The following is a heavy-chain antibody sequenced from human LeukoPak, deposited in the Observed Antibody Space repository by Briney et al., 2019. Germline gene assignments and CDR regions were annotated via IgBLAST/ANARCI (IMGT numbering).Heavy chain of an antibody. Sequence: SGRSLRLSCAAAGFTFTNYAMSWVRQAPRGGMGWDLFISGPGVFTYYADSVKGRFTISRDNSKNTLYLQMNSLRAEDTAVYYCAKNVGFCSSFSCYNPLDSWGQGTLVTVHS. CDR2: ISGPGVFT. J-gene: IGHJ4*02. D-gene: IGHD2-2*01. CDR3: AKNVGFCSSFSCYNPLDS. CDR1: GFTFTNYA. V-gene: IGHV3-23*01.